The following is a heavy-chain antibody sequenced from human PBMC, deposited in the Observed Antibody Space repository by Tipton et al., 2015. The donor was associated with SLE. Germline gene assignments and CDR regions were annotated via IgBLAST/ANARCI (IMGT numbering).Heavy chain of an antibody. CDR2: ISSSGSTI. Sequence: QVQLVQSGGGLVKPGGSLRLSCAASGFTFSDYYMSWIRQAPGKGLEWVSYISSSGSTIYYADSVKGRFTISRDNAKNSLYLQMNSLRAEDTAVHYCAREPILVLSSADAFDIWGQGTMVTVSS. V-gene: IGHV3-11*04. D-gene: IGHD3-16*01. J-gene: IGHJ3*02. CDR1: GFTFSDYY. CDR3: AREPILVLSSADAFDI.